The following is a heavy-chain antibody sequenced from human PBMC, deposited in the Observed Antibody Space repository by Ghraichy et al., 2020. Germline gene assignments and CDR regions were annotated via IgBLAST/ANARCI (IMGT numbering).Heavy chain of an antibody. Sequence: ESLNISCTVSGGSISSSSYYWGWIRQPPGKGLEWIGSIYYSGSTYYNPSLKSRVTISVDTSKNQFSLKLSSVTAADTAVYYCASMYYDFWSGYPSDYYYGMDVWGQGTTVTVSS. CDR3: ASMYYDFWSGYPSDYYYGMDV. D-gene: IGHD3-3*01. V-gene: IGHV4-39*01. CDR1: GGSISSSSYY. J-gene: IGHJ6*02. CDR2: IYYSGST.